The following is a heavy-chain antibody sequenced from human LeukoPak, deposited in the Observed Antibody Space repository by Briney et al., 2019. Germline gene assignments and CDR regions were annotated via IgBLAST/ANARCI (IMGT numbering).Heavy chain of an antibody. CDR3: ARSKVTYYYDAGGYYYFDY. CDR2: IYYSGTT. CDR1: GDSITGSY. V-gene: IGHV4-59*01. D-gene: IGHD3-22*01. Sequence: PSETLSLTCSVSGDSITGSYWSWIRQSPGKGLEWIGHIYYSGTTNCSPSLRSRVTISVDTSNKQFSLKLRSVTAADTAVYYCARSKVTYYYDAGGYYYFDYWGQGALVTVSS. J-gene: IGHJ4*02.